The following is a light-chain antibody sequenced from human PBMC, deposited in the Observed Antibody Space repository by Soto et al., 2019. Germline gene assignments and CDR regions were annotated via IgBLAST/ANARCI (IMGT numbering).Light chain of an antibody. J-gene: IGKJ5*01. CDR3: QQYNNWPIT. CDR2: RAS. V-gene: IGKV3-15*01. Sequence: EVVLTQSPATLSVSPGEGATLSCRASQSVNVLLAWYKQKPGQPPRLLIYRASTRATGVPARFSGSGSETEFTLTISTLQSEDFAVYYCQQYNNWPITFGQGTRLEIK. CDR1: QSVNVL.